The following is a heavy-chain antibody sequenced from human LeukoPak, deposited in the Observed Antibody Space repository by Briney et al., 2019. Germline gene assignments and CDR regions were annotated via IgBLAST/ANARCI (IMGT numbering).Heavy chain of an antibody. CDR1: GFTFSSYS. Sequence: PGGSLRLSCAASGFTFSSYSMNWVRQAPGKGLEWVSYISSSSTIYYADSVKGRFTISRDNAKNSLYLQMNSLRDEDTAVYYCATYCSGGSCYSWRIDWDYYYGMDVWGQGTTVTVSS. V-gene: IGHV3-48*02. CDR3: ATYCSGGSCYSWRIDWDYYYGMDV. D-gene: IGHD2-15*01. CDR2: ISSSSTI. J-gene: IGHJ6*02.